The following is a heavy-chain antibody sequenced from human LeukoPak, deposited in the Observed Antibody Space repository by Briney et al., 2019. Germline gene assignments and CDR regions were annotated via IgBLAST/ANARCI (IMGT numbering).Heavy chain of an antibody. CDR1: GFIFGDYN. CDR2: ISSGGSTI. J-gene: IGHJ4*02. D-gene: IGHD1-26*01. Sequence: GGSLRLSCAASGFIFGDYNMNWVRQAPGKGLEWVSYISSGGSTIYYADSVRGRFTISRDNAKNSLYLQMNSLRDGDTATYYCVRDQDEDRGSITFDCWGQGTLVTVSS. CDR3: VRDQDEDRGSITFDC. V-gene: IGHV3-11*01.